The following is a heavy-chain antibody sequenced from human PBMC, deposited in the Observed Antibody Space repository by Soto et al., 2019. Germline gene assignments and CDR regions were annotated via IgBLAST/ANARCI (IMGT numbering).Heavy chain of an antibody. CDR3: ARDGAQWGFDY. CDR1: GGSLGTYY. Sequence: QMQLHESGPGLVKSSETLSLTCSVSGGSLGTYYWSWIRQPPGKGLEWVGYIYYSGPTNYSPSLKSLVTMSIDTSKNQFSLKLNSVTAADTAVYYCARDGAQWGFDYWGQGTLVTVSS. V-gene: IGHV4-59*01. J-gene: IGHJ4*02. CDR2: IYYSGPT. D-gene: IGHD1-26*01.